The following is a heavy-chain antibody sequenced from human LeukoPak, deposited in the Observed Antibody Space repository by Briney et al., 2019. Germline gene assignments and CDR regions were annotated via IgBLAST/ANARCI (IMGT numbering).Heavy chain of an antibody. CDR1: GVTFSSYA. D-gene: IGHD4-11*01. Sequence: GRSLRLSCAASGVTFSSYAMHWVRHAPGKGLERGAVISYDGSNKYYADSVKGRFTISRDNSKNTLYLQMNSLRAEDTAVYYCARDSSTVTSYYFDYWGQGTLVTVSS. CDR3: ARDSSTVTSYYFDY. V-gene: IGHV3-30*01. CDR2: ISYDGSNK. J-gene: IGHJ4*02.